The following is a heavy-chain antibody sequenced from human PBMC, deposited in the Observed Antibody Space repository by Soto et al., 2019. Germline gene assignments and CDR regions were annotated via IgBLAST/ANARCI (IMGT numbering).Heavy chain of an antibody. D-gene: IGHD1-20*01. CDR2: ISVGEVFI. J-gene: IGHJ4*02. Sequence: EVQLLESGGDLVQPGGSLRLSCAASGFNFGPFAMNWVRQAPGKGLEWVSGISVGEVFIYYADSVRGRFSISRDASENILYLQMNSLRVDDTALFYCTRETVAGITGLDYWGPGTLVTVSS. CDR3: TRETVAGITGLDY. V-gene: IGHV3-23*01. CDR1: GFNFGPFA.